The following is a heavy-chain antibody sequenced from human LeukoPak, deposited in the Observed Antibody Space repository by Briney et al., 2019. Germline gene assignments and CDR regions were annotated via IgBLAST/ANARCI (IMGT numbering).Heavy chain of an antibody. J-gene: IGHJ4*02. V-gene: IGHV4-34*01. CDR3: ARESGAYGDYTFDY. CDR1: GGSFSGYY. Sequence: SETLSLTCAVYGGSFSGYYWSWIRQPPGKGLEWIGEINHSGSTNYNPSLKSRVTISVDTSKNQFSLKLSSVTAADTAVYYCARESGAYGDYTFDYWGQGTLVTVSS. CDR2: INHSGST. D-gene: IGHD4-17*01.